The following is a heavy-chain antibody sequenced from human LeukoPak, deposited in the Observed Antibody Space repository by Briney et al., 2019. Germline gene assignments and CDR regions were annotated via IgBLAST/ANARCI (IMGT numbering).Heavy chain of an antibody. V-gene: IGHV3-33*01. Sequence: PGGSLRLSCAASGFTFSSYGMHWVRQAPGKGLEWVADAYDDRDNKYHADSVKGRFAVSKDNSKNTLYLQMSSLRAEDTAVYYCATGGLYYYSDWGQGTLVTVSS. CDR1: GFTFSSYG. CDR2: AYDDRDNK. J-gene: IGHJ4*02. CDR3: ATGGLYYYSD. D-gene: IGHD3-16*01.